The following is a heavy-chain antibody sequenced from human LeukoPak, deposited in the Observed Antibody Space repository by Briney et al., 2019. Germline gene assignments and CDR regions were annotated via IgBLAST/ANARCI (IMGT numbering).Heavy chain of an antibody. D-gene: IGHD6-19*01. CDR3: ARRTVAGAPFDY. Sequence: SETLSLTCTVSGGAISSYYWSWIRQPPGKGLEWIGYIYYSGSTNYNPSLKSRVTISVDMSKNQFSLKLSSVTAADTAVYYCARRTVAGAPFDYWGQGTLVTVSS. CDR2: IYYSGST. V-gene: IGHV4-59*01. CDR1: GGAISSYY. J-gene: IGHJ4*02.